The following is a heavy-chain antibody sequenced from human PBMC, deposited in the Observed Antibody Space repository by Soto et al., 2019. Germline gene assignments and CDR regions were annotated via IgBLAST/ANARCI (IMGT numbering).Heavy chain of an antibody. V-gene: IGHV4-4*02. Sequence: QVQLQESGPGLVKPSGTLSLTCAVSGGSISSSNWWRWVRQTPGKGLEWIGEIYNSGSTNYNPSLKSRVTISVDKSKNQFSLKLSSVSAADTAVYYCARERAFGESSPGYYYYGRDVWGQGTTFTVSS. CDR2: IYNSGST. CDR3: ARERAFGESSPGYYYYGRDV. D-gene: IGHD3-10*01. J-gene: IGHJ6*02. CDR1: GGSISSSNW.